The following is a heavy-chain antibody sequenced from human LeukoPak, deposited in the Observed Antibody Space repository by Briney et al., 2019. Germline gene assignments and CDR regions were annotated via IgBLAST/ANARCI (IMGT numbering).Heavy chain of an antibody. J-gene: IGHJ4*02. CDR3: ASIGGSSGSD. Sequence: SQTLSLTCTVSGGSISSGSYYWSWIRQPAGKGLEWIGRIYTSGSTNYNPSLKSRVTISVDTSKNQFSLKLSSVTAADTAVYYWASIGGSSGSDWGQGTLVTVSS. CDR2: IYTSGST. V-gene: IGHV4-61*02. D-gene: IGHD3-16*01. CDR1: GGSISSGSYY.